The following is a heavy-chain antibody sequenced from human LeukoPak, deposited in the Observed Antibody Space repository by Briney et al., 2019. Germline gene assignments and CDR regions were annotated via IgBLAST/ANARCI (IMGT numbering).Heavy chain of an antibody. D-gene: IGHD2-2*01. CDR1: GASITSYH. V-gene: IGHV4-4*07. CDR3: ARDLRGTSAMDV. J-gene: IGHJ6*03. Sequence: SETLSLTCTVSGASITSYHWSWIRQPAGKGLEWIGRMFYSGNTDYNPSLKSRLTMSIDTSKNQFSLKLSSVTAADTAVYYCARDLRGTSAMDVWGKGTTVTVSS. CDR2: MFYSGNT.